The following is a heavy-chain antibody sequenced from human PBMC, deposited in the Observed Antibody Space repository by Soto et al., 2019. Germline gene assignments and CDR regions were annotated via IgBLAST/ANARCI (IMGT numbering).Heavy chain of an antibody. CDR3: ASDRSSWYVPGY. Sequence: ASVKVSCKASGYTFTSYYMHRVRQAPGQGLEWMGIINPSGGSTSYAQKFQGRVTMTRDTSTSTVYMELSSLRSEDTAVYYCASDRSSWYVPGYRGQGTLVTVSS. V-gene: IGHV1-46*01. CDR2: INPSGGST. CDR1: GYTFTSYY. J-gene: IGHJ4*02. D-gene: IGHD6-13*01.